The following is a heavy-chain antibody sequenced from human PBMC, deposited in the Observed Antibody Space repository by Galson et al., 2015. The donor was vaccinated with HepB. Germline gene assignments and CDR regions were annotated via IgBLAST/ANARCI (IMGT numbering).Heavy chain of an antibody. Sequence: SLRLSCAASGLIFSLYGMHWVRQAPGKGLEWVAVISNDGSNQYYAESVKGRFIISRDNSKNTVYLQMNSLRNEDTALYYCAMRRSAGSNYFDSWGQGTLVIVSS. CDR1: GLIFSLYG. V-gene: IGHV3-30*03. J-gene: IGHJ4*02. D-gene: IGHD3-10*01. CDR2: ISNDGSNQ. CDR3: AMRRSAGSNYFDS.